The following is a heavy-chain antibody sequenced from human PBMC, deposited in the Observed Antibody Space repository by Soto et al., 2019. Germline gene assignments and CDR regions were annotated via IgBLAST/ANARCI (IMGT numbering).Heavy chain of an antibody. Sequence: TLSLTCTVSGGSISSYYWSWIRQPPGKGLEWIGYIYYSGSTNYNPSLKSRVTISVDTSKNQFSLKLSSVTAADTAVYYCARVGCSSTSCLTFFDYWGQGTLVTVSS. CDR2: IYYSGST. J-gene: IGHJ4*02. V-gene: IGHV4-59*01. CDR1: GGSISSYY. CDR3: ARVGCSSTSCLTFFDY. D-gene: IGHD2-2*01.